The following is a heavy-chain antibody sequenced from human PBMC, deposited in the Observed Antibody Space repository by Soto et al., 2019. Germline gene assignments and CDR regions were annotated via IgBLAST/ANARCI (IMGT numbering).Heavy chain of an antibody. CDR2: ISAYNGNT. CDR3: ASGYCSGGSCYSPHYYGMDV. J-gene: IGHJ6*02. V-gene: IGHV1-18*04. CDR1: GYTFTSYG. D-gene: IGHD2-15*01. Sequence: QVQLVQSGAEVKKPGASVKVSCKASGYTFTSYGISWVRQAPGQGLEWMGWISAYNGNTNYAQKLQGRGTMTTDTSTSTAYMELRSLRSDDTAVYYCASGYCSGGSCYSPHYYGMDVWGQGTTVTVSS.